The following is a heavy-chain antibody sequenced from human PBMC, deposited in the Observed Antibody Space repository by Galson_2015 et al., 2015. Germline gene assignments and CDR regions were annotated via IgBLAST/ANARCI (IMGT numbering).Heavy chain of an antibody. CDR3: GKESGEMATTLGTFEI. Sequence: SLRLSCAASGFTFRRYAMSWVRQAPGKGLEWVSAISGGGGSTYYTDGVTGRFTISRDNSKNTLFLRMNSLRAEDTAVYYCGKESGEMATTLGTFEIWGQGTTITVSS. CDR1: GFTFRRYA. CDR2: ISGGGGST. D-gene: IGHD5-24*01. J-gene: IGHJ3*02. V-gene: IGHV3-23*01.